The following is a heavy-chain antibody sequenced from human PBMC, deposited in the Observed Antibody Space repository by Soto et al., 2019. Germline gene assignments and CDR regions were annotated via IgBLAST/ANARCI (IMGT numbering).Heavy chain of an antibody. CDR3: ARENPAFDI. V-gene: IGHV4-59*12. J-gene: IGHJ3*02. CDR1: GGSFSGYY. Sequence: SETLSLTCSVYGGSFSGYYWSWIRQPPGKGLEWIGYIYYSGSTNYNPSLKSRVTISVDTSKNQFSLKLSSVTAADTAVYYCARENPAFDIWGQGTMVTVSS. CDR2: IYYSGST.